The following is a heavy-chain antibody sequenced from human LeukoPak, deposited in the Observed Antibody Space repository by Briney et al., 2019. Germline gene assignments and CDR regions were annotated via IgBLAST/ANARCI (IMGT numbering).Heavy chain of an antibody. Sequence: GGSLRLSCAASGFTFSNCGMSWLRQAPGKGLEWVSAITGSGDDAYYADSVHGRFTMSRDNSKSTLYLQMNSLRVEDTALYYCAKESTGSSPDYWGQGTLVTVSS. CDR2: ITGSGDDA. D-gene: IGHD1-26*01. J-gene: IGHJ4*02. CDR1: GFTFSNCG. CDR3: AKESTGSSPDY. V-gene: IGHV3-23*01.